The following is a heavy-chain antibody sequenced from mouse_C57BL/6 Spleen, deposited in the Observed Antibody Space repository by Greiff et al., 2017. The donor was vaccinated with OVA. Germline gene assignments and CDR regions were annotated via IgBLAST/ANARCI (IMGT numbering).Heavy chain of an antibody. CDR2: ISYDGSN. V-gene: IGHV3-6*01. Sequence: EVKLQELGPGLVKPSQSLSLTCSVTGYSITSGYYWNWIRQFPGNKLEWMGYISYDGSNNYNPSLKNRISITRDTSKNQFFLKLNSVTTEDTATYYCARAGTTVVAHFDYWGQGTTLTVSS. CDR3: ARAGTTVVAHFDY. CDR1: GYSITSGYY. D-gene: IGHD1-1*01. J-gene: IGHJ2*01.